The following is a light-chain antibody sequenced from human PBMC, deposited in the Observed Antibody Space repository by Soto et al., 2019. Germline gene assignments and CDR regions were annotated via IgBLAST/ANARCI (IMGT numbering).Light chain of an antibody. V-gene: IGKV3-11*01. CDR3: QQRSNWPPWT. CDR1: QSVSSY. CDR2: DAS. J-gene: IGKJ1*01. Sequence: EIVLTQSPATLSLSPGERATLSCRASQSVSSYLAWYQQKPGQAPRLLIYDASSRATGIPARFSGSGSGTDFTLTISSLEPEDFAVYYCQQRSNWPPWTFGQRTKVDI.